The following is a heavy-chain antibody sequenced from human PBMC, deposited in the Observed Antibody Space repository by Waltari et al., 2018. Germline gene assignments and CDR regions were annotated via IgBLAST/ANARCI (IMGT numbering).Heavy chain of an antibody. J-gene: IGHJ6*02. CDR3: ARGHERQYYYYGMDV. V-gene: IGHV4-34*01. Sequence: QVQLQESGPGLVKPSETLSLTCTVSGGSFSGYYWSWIRQPPGKGLEWIGEINHSGSTNYNPSLKSRVTISVDTSKNQFSLKLSSVTAADTAVYYCARGHERQYYYYGMDVWGQGTTVTVSS. CDR2: INHSGST. CDR1: GGSFSGYY.